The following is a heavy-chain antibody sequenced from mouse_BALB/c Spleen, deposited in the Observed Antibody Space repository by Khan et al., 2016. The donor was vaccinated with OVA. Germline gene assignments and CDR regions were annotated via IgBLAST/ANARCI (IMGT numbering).Heavy chain of an antibody. CDR1: GFTFSSYS. CDR3: TRDRNYYGSSFHFDY. D-gene: IGHD1-1*01. Sequence: EVELVESGGGLVKPGGSLRLSCAASGFTFSSYSMSWVRQTPEKRLEWVATITSGGSYTYYPDSVQGRFTISRDNAKNTMYLQMSSLKSEDTAIYYCTRDRNYYGSSFHFDYWGQGTTLTVSS. V-gene: IGHV5-6-4*01. J-gene: IGHJ2*01. CDR2: ITSGGSYT.